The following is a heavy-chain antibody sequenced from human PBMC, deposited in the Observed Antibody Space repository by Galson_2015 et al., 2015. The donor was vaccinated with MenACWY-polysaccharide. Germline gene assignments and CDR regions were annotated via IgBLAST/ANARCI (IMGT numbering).Heavy chain of an antibody. Sequence: YADSVKGRFTVSRDNSQNTVYLQMNSLRAEDTAVYYCAKGRDALDAWGQGAMVTVSS. J-gene: IGHJ3*01. V-gene: IGHV3-53*01. CDR3: AKGRDALDA.